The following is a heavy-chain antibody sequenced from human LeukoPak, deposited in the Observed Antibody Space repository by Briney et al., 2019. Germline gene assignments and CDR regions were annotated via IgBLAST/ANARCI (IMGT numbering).Heavy chain of an antibody. CDR3: ARGTAMAPYYYFDY. Sequence: SVKVSCKASGYTFTSYAISWVRQAPGQGLEWMGGIIPIFGTANYAQKFQGRVTITADKSTSTAYMELSSLRSEDTAVYYCARGTAMAPYYYFDYWGQGTLVTVSS. V-gene: IGHV1-69*06. CDR2: IIPIFGTA. CDR1: GYTFTSYA. J-gene: IGHJ4*02. D-gene: IGHD5-18*01.